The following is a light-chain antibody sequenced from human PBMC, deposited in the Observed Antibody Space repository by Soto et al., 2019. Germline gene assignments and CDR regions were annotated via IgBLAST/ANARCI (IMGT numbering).Light chain of an antibody. CDR1: SSDVGGYNY. CDR3: SSYATSSGVV. J-gene: IGLJ2*01. V-gene: IGLV2-14*03. Sequence: QSALTQPASASGSPGQSITISCTGTSSDVGGYNYVSWYQHHPGKAPKLMIYDVRIRPSGVSNRFAGSKSGNTASLTISGLQAEDEADYYCSSYATSSGVVFGGGTKLTVL. CDR2: DVR.